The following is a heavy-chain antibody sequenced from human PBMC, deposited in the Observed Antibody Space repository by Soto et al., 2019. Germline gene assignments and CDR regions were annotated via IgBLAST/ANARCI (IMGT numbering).Heavy chain of an antibody. D-gene: IGHD5-18*01. Sequence: SETLSLTCAVSGGSISSGGYSWSWIWHPPGKGLEWIGYIYHSGSTYYNPSLKSRVTISVDRSKNQFSLKLSSVTAADTAVYYCARTTLSGYRCGQNFAYCGQATLFSV. CDR1: GGSISSGGYS. J-gene: IGHJ4*02. V-gene: IGHV4-30-2*01. CDR2: IYHSGST. CDR3: ARTTLSGYRCGQNFAY.